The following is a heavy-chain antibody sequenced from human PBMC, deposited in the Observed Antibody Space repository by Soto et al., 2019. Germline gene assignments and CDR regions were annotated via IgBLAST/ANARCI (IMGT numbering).Heavy chain of an antibody. CDR2: IIPICGTA. CDR1: GGTFSSYA. J-gene: IGHJ4*02. CDR3: AAGGYSYGHAGY. V-gene: IGHV1-69*01. Sequence: QGQLVQSGTEVKKPRSSVKVSCKASGGTFSSYAISWVRQAPGQGLEWMGGIIPICGTANYAQKFQGRVTITADESTSTAYMELSSLRSEDTAVYYCAAGGYSYGHAGYWGQGPLVTVSS. D-gene: IGHD5-18*01.